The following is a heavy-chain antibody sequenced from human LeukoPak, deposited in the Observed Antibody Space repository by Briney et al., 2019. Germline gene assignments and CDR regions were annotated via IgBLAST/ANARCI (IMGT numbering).Heavy chain of an antibody. CDR2: ISTYNGNT. D-gene: IGHD2-15*01. CDR3: ARVALGSWYFDL. V-gene: IGHV1-18*01. Sequence: ASVKVSCKASGGTFSSYAISWVRQAPRQGLEWMGWISTYNGNTNYAQKFQGRVTLTTDTSTSTAYMDLRSLRSDDTAVYHCARVALGSWYFDLWGRGTLVTVSS. J-gene: IGHJ2*01. CDR1: GGTFSSYA.